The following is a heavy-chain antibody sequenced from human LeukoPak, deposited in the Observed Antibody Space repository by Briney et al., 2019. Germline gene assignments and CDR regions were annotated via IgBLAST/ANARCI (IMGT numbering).Heavy chain of an antibody. CDR2: ISGSGGST. J-gene: IGHJ4*02. CDR1: GFTFSSYA. D-gene: IGHD2-2*01. V-gene: IGHV3-23*01. CDR3: AKDGGYCSSTSCSGGDFDY. Sequence: GGSLRLSCAASGFTFSSYAMSWVRQAPGKGLEWVSAISGSGGSTYYADSVKGRFTTSRDNSKNTLYLQMNSLRAEDTAVYYCAKDGGYCSSTSCSGGDFDYWGQGTMVTVSS.